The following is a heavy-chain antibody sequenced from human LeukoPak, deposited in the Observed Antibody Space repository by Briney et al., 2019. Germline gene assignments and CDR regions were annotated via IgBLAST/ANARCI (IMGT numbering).Heavy chain of an antibody. CDR1: GGSISSSNW. V-gene: IGHV4-4*02. CDR3: ARGGYYGSGNDFRFDP. J-gene: IGHJ5*02. Sequence: PSGTLSLTCAVSGGSISSSNWWSWIRQPPGKGLEWIGEIYHSGSTNYKPSLKSRVTISVDTSKSQFSLKLNSVTAADTAVYYCARGGYYGSGNDFRFDPWGQGTLVTVSS. CDR2: IYHSGST. D-gene: IGHD3-10*01.